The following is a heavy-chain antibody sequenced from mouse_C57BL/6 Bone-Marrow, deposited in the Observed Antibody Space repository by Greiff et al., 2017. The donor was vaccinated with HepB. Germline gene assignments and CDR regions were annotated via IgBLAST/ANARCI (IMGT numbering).Heavy chain of an antibody. Sequence: QVQLKESGPGLVQPSQSLSITCTVSGFSLTSYGVHWVRQSPGKGLEWLGVIWSGGSTDYNAAFISRLSISKDNSKSQVFFKMNSLQADDTAIYYCDRNLTYYYYAMDYWGQGTAVTVSS. D-gene: IGHD2-10*01. J-gene: IGHJ4*01. V-gene: IGHV2-2*01. CDR2: IWSGGST. CDR1: GFSLTSYG. CDR3: DRNLTYYYYAMDY.